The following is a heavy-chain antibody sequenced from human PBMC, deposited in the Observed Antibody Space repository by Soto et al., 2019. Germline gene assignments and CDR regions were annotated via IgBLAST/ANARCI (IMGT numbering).Heavy chain of an antibody. J-gene: IGHJ4*02. D-gene: IGHD3-10*01. Sequence: EVQLVESGGGLAQPGGSLRLSCAASGITVSSRFMSWVRQAPGKGLERVSLLYSGGSTYYADSVKGRFTISRDNSKNTLYLQMNSLRSEDTAVYYCASRPGVLLPPDVLPLDYWGQGTLVTVSS. V-gene: IGHV3-66*01. CDR3: ASRPGVLLPPDVLPLDY. CDR2: LYSGGST. CDR1: GITVSSRF.